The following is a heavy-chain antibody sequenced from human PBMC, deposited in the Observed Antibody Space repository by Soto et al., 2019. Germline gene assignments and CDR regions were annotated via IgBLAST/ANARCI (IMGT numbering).Heavy chain of an antibody. D-gene: IGHD7-27*01. J-gene: IGHJ4*02. CDR3: AKDWGSGLDY. CDR2: IPYDGSNK. CDR1: GFTFSSYG. Sequence: QVQLVESGGGVVQPGRSLRLSCAASGFTFSSYGMHWVRQAPGKGLEWVAVIPYDGSNKYYADSVKGRFTISRDNSKNTLFLQMHSLRAEDTAVYYCAKDWGSGLDYWGQGTLVTVSS. V-gene: IGHV3-30*18.